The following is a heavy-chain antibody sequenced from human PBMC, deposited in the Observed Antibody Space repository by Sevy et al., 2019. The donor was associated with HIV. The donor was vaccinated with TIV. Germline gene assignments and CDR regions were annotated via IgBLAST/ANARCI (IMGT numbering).Heavy chain of an antibody. CDR3: ARSGMAWDAFDI. Sequence: GGSLRLSCVASTFTFSTYAMNWVRQAPGKGLEWVSYISGSSNYIYYADSLKGRFTISRDNAKDSLYLQMTSLRAEDTAVYYCARSGMAWDAFDIWGQGTMVTVSS. D-gene: IGHD5-12*01. CDR2: ISGSSNYI. CDR1: TFTFSTYA. V-gene: IGHV3-21*01. J-gene: IGHJ3*02.